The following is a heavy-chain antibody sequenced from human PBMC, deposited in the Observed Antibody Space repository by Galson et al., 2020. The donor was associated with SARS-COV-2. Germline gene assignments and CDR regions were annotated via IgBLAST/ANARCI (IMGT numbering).Heavy chain of an antibody. CDR1: GGSISSYY. J-gene: IGHJ4*02. V-gene: IGHV4-59*08. CDR3: ARPRQGWLQAPGTYFDC. CDR2: IYYSGST. Sequence: ETSETLSLTCTVSGGSISSYYWSWIRQPPGKGLEWIGYIYYSGSTNYNPSLKSRVTISVDTSKNQFSLKLSSVTAADTAMYYCARPRQGWLQAPGTYFDCGGQGTLVTVSS. D-gene: IGHD5-12*01.